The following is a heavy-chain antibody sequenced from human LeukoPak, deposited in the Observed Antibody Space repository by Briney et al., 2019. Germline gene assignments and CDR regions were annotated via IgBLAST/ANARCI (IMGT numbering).Heavy chain of an antibody. V-gene: IGHV4-59*08. Sequence: PSETLSLTCIVSGVSIRSYYWSWIRQPPGKGLEWIGYIYYSGSTIYNPSLTSRVTFSVDTSKNQFSLKLSSVTAADTAVYYCARGKQQLVRGSSWFDPWGQGTLVTVSS. CDR1: GVSIRSYY. CDR2: IYYSGST. CDR3: ARGKQQLVRGSSWFDP. D-gene: IGHD6-13*01. J-gene: IGHJ5*02.